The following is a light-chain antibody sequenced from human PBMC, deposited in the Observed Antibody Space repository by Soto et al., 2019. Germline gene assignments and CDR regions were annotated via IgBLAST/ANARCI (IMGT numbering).Light chain of an antibody. Sequence: DIQMTQSPSSLSASVGDRVTITCRASQGISNYLARYQQQPGKVPKLLIYVASTLQSGVPSRFSGSGSGTDFTLTISSLQPEDVATYYCQKYNSAPWTFGQGTKVEIK. CDR2: VAS. CDR1: QGISNY. J-gene: IGKJ1*01. CDR3: QKYNSAPWT. V-gene: IGKV1-27*01.